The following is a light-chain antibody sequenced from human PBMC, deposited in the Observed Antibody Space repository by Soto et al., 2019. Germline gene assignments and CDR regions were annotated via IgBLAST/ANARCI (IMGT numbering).Light chain of an antibody. V-gene: IGKV3-11*01. CDR3: QQRANRPPWT. CDR2: DAS. J-gene: IGKJ1*01. CDR1: QSVSSY. Sequence: EIVLTLSPATLSLSPGERATLSCRASQSVSSYLAWYQQKPGQAPRLLIYDASNRATGIPARFSGSGSGTDFTLTISSLEPEDFAVYYCQQRANRPPWTFGQGTKVDI.